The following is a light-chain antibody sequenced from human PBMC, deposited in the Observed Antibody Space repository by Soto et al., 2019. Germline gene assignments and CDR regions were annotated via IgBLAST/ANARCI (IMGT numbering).Light chain of an antibody. CDR2: HAS. J-gene: IGKJ4*01. CDR1: ESVSNN. CDR3: QQYNEWPLT. V-gene: IGKV3-15*01. Sequence: EIVMTQSPATLSVSPGERATLSCRASESVSNNLAWYQQKFGQAPRLLINHASTRATGIPARFSGSGSGTELTLTISSLQSEDFALYYCQQYNEWPLTFGGGTKVEIK.